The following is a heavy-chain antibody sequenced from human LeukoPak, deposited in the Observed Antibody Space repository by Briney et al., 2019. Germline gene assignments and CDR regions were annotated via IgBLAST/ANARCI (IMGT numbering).Heavy chain of an antibody. V-gene: IGHV1-8*01. CDR2: MNPNSGNT. J-gene: IGHJ4*02. Sequence: ASVKVSCKASGYTFTSHDINWVRQATGQGLEWMGWMNPNSGNTGYAQKFQGRVTMTRNTSISTAYMELSSLRSEDTAVYYCARGPRITMVRLYDYWGQGTLVTVSS. CDR1: GYTFTSHD. CDR3: ARGPRITMVRLYDY. D-gene: IGHD3-10*01.